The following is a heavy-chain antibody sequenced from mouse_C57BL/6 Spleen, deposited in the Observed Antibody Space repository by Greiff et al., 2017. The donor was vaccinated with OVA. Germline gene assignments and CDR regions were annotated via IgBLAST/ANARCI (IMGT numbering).Heavy chain of an antibody. CDR2: IYPGSGNT. D-gene: IGHD2-3*01. CDR3: ARGDGYPTSFAY. J-gene: IGHJ3*01. CDR1: GYSFTSYY. Sequence: VQLVESGPELVKPGASVKISCKASGYSFTSYYIHWVKQRPGQGLEWIGWIYPGSGNTKYNEKFKGKATLTADTSSSTAYMQLSSLTSEDSAVYYCARGDGYPTSFAYWGQGTLVTVSA. V-gene: IGHV1-66*01.